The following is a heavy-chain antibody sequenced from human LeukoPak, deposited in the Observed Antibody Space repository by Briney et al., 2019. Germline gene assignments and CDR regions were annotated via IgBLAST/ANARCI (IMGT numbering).Heavy chain of an antibody. J-gene: IGHJ4*02. Sequence: SETLSLTCNVSDGSISRYYWSWIRQPPGKGLEWIAYMFYGGTTNRNPSLKSRVTISIDTSKNQFSLKLNSVTAADTAVYYCARHAYYGSGSYRFDFEHWGQGTPVTVSS. CDR3: ARHAYYGSGSYRFDFEH. CDR2: MFYGGTT. D-gene: IGHD3-10*01. V-gene: IGHV4-59*08. CDR1: DGSISRYY.